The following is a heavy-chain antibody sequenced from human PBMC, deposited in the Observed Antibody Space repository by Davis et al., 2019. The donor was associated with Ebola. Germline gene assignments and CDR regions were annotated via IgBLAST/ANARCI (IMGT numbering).Heavy chain of an antibody. CDR2: INHSGST. D-gene: IGHD5-12*01. CDR1: GGSFSGYY. J-gene: IGHJ4*02. Sequence: SQTLSLTCAVYGGSFSGYYWSWIRQPPGKGLEWIGEINHSGSTNYNPSLKSRVTISVDTSKNQFSLKLSSVTAADTAVYYCARGVGYSGYEPFDYWGQGTLVTVSS. CDR3: ARGVGYSGYEPFDY. V-gene: IGHV4-34*01.